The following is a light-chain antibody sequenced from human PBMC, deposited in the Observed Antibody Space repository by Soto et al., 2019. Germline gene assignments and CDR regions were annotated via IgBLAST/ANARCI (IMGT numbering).Light chain of an antibody. Sequence: QPVLTQPPSASGTPGQRVTISCFGSRSNIGSNYVYWYQQLPGTAPKLLMYRNDQRPSGVPDRFSGSKSGTSGSLAISGLRSEDEADYYCAAWDDSLRGRVFGGGTKLTVL. V-gene: IGLV1-47*01. CDR2: RND. CDR1: RSNIGSNY. CDR3: AAWDDSLRGRV. J-gene: IGLJ3*02.